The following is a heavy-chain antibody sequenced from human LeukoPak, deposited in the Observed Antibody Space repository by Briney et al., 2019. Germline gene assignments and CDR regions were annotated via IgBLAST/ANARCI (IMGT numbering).Heavy chain of an antibody. J-gene: IGHJ5*02. D-gene: IGHD3-10*01. CDR2: IYHSGST. CDR3: ARDPRRGIAMVRGVIKHPTGWFDP. V-gene: IGHV4-38-2*02. CDR1: GYSISSGYC. Sequence: SETLSLTCAVSGYSISSGYCWGWIRQPPGKGLEWIGSIYHSGSTYYNPSLKSRVTISVDTSKNQFSLKLSSVTAADTAVYYCARDPRRGIAMVRGVIKHPTGWFDPWGQGTLVTVSS.